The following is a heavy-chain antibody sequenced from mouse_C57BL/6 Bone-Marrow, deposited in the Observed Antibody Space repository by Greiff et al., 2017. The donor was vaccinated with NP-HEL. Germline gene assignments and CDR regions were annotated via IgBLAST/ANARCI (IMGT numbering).Heavy chain of an antibody. V-gene: IGHV1-61*01. J-gene: IGHJ4*01. CDR1: GYTFTSYW. D-gene: IGHD2-2*01. CDR3: ARDISTMVTGYAMDY. CDR2: IYPSDSET. Sequence: QVQLQQPGAELVRPGSSVTLSCKASGYTFTSYWMDWVKQRPGQGLEWIGNIYPSDSETHYNQKFKDKATWTVDKSSSTAYMQLSSLTSEDSAVYYCARDISTMVTGYAMDYWGQGTSVTVSS.